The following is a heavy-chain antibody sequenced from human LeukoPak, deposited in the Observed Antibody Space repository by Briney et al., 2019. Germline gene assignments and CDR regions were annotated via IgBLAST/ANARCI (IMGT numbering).Heavy chain of an antibody. CDR3: ARDLENYDYVWGSYRPKTPDGY. D-gene: IGHD3-16*02. J-gene: IGHJ4*02. CDR1: GFTFSSYA. CDR2: ISGSGGST. Sequence: PGGSLRLSCAASGFTFSSYAMSWVRQAPGKGLEWVSAISGSGGSTYYADSVKGRFTISRDNSKNTLYLQMNSLRAEDTAVYYCARDLENYDYVWGSYRPKTPDGYWGQGTLVTVSS. V-gene: IGHV3-23*01.